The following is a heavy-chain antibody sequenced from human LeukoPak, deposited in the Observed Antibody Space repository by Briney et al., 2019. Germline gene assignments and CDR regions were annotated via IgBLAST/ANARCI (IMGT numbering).Heavy chain of an antibody. CDR2: INSDGSST. CDR1: GFTFDNHW. V-gene: IGHV3-74*01. D-gene: IGHD3-22*01. J-gene: IGHJ4*02. Sequence: GGSLRLSCAASGFTFDNHWMHWIRQVPGKGLVWVSRINSDGSSTSYADSVKGRFTISRDNAKNTLYLQMNSLRAEDTAVYYCARGVYSSGYFDYWGQGTLVTVSS. CDR3: ARGVYSSGYFDY.